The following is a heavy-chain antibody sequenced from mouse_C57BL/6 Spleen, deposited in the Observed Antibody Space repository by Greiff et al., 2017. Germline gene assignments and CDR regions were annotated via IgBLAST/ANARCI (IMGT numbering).Heavy chain of an antibody. CDR3: ANYYGSSYFDY. CDR1: GYTFTSYT. D-gene: IGHD1-1*01. CDR2: INPSSGYT. J-gene: IGHJ2*01. V-gene: IGHV1-4*01. Sequence: QVQLKESGAELARPGASVKMSCKASGYTFTSYTMHWVKQRPGQGLEWIGYINPSSGYTKYNQKFKDKATLTADKSSSTAYMQLSSLTSEDSAVYYCANYYGSSYFDYWGQGTTLTVSS.